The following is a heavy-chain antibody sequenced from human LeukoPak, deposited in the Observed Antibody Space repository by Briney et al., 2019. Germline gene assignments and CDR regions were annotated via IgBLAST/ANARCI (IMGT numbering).Heavy chain of an antibody. CDR3: ASTPTYADDAFDI. J-gene: IGHJ3*02. CDR1: GYTFTGYY. CDR2: INPNSGGT. V-gene: IGHV1-2*02. Sequence: GASVKVSCKASGYTFTGYYMHWARQAPGHGLEWMGWINPNSGGTNYAQKFQGRVTMTRDTSISTAYMELGRLRSDDTAVYYCASTPTYADDAFDIWGQGTMVTVSS. D-gene: IGHD4-17*01.